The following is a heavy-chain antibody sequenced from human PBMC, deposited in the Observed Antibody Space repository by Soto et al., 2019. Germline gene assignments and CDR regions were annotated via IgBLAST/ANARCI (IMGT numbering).Heavy chain of an antibody. CDR1: GFTFDDYA. CDR2: ISWNSGSI. V-gene: IGHV3-9*01. Sequence: VQLVESGGGLVQPGRSLRLSCAASGFTFDDYAMHWVRQAPGKGLEWVSGISWNSGSIGYADSVKGRFTISRDNAKNSLYLQMNSLRAEDTALYYCAKYMWEKTTTYYDMEVWGRGTTVTVSS. CDR3: AKYMWEKTTTYYDMEV. D-gene: IGHD4-4*01. J-gene: IGHJ6*03.